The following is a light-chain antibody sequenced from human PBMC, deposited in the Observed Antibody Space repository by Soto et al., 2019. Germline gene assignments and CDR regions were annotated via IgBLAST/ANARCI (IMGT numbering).Light chain of an antibody. J-gene: IGLJ1*01. CDR3: TSYAGTYSFFYV. CDR1: SSDVGAYNY. Sequence: QSALTQPPSASGSPGQSVTISCTGTSSDVGAYNYVSWYQQLPGKAPKLIIYEVSKRPSGVPERFSGSKSGNTASLTVSGLQAEDEADYYCTSYAGTYSFFYVFGTGTKLTVL. V-gene: IGLV2-8*01. CDR2: EVS.